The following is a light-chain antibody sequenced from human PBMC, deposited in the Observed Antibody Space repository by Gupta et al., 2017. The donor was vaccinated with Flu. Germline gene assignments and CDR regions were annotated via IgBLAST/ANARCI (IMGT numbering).Light chain of an antibody. CDR3: QQNGRAPLT. V-gene: IGKV3-20*01. CDR2: AAS. CDR1: QRIGSSS. J-gene: IGKJ1*01. Sequence: DIVLTQSPGPLSVSPGARAPLSRRASQRIGSSSLAWFQQRPGQAPRLLIYAASNRATGIPDRFSGGGSGTDFTLKISRVEPEDSAVYYCQQNGRAPLTFGQGTKVEIK.